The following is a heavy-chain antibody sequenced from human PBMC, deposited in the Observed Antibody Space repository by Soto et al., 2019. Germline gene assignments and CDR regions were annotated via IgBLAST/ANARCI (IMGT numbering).Heavy chain of an antibody. D-gene: IGHD2-2*01. V-gene: IGHV3-48*01. Sequence: EVQLVESGGGLVQPGGSLRLSCAASGFTFSSYSMNWVRQAPGKGLEWVSYIRSSSSSIYYADSVKGRFTISRDNAKNSLYLQMSSLRAEDTAVYYCARMSSSTSPGCWGQGTLVTVSS. CDR3: ARMSSSTSPGC. CDR1: GFTFSSYS. CDR2: IRSSSSSI. J-gene: IGHJ4*02.